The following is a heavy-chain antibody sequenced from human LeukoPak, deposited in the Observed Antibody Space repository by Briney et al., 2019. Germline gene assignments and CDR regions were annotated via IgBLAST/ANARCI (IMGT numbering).Heavy chain of an antibody. D-gene: IGHD6-13*01. CDR2: INPSGGST. CDR1: GYTFTSYY. Sequence: ASVKVSCKASGYTFTSYYMHWVRQAPGQGLEWMGIINPSGGSTSYAQKFQGRVTMTRDTSTSTVYKELSSVRSEDTAVYYCARDWGSSWYSANNWFDPWGQGTLVTVSS. J-gene: IGHJ5*02. V-gene: IGHV1-46*01. CDR3: ARDWGSSWYSANNWFDP.